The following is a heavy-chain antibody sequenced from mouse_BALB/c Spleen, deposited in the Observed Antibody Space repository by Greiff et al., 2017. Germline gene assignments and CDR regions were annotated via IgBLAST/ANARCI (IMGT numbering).Heavy chain of an antibody. CDR3: ARDNDYDAVWFAY. CDR2: IWAGGST. CDR1: GFSLTSYG. V-gene: IGHV2-9*02. Sequence: QVQLQQSGPGLVAPSQSLSITCTVSGFSLTSYGVHWVRQPPGKGLEWLGVIWAGGSTNYNSALMSRLSISKDNSKSQVFLKMNSLQTDDTAMYYCARDNDYDAVWFAYWGQGTLVTVSA. J-gene: IGHJ3*01. D-gene: IGHD2-4*01.